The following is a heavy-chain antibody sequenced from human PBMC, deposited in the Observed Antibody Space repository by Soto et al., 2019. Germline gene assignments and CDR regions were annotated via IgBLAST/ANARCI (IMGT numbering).Heavy chain of an antibody. V-gene: IGHV4-31*11. J-gene: IGHJ3*02. CDR3: ASRHDFGDYPEGFDI. Sequence: QVVLQESGPGLVKPSQTISLTCAVSGDSISSGGYYWSWIRQRPGKGLEWIAFIYHSGTTYFNLSLKSRIIISMDTSRNQFSLSLSSVTAADSAVHYCASRHDFGDYPEGFDIWGQGTMVTVAS. D-gene: IGHD4-17*01. CDR2: IYHSGTT. CDR1: GDSISSGGYY.